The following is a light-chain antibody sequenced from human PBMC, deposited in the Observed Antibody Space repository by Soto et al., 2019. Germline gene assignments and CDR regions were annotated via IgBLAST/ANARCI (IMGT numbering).Light chain of an antibody. CDR3: QQSYNTPRS. J-gene: IGKJ1*01. V-gene: IGKV1-39*01. CDR2: DAS. CDR1: QSISRY. Sequence: DVQMTQSPSSLYASVGDRVTITCRASQSISRYLIWYQQKPGKAPNLLIYDASTLPSGVPSRFSGSGSGINFTLTISSLQAGDFTTYYCQQSYNTPRSFGQGT.